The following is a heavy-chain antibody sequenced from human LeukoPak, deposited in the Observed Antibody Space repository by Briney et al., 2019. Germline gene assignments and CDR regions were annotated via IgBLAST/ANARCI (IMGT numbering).Heavy chain of an antibody. Sequence: PSETLSLTCTVSGGSISSYYWSWLRQPPGKGLEWIGYIYYSGSTNYNPSLKSRVTISVDTSKNQFSLKRSSVTAADTAVYYCARFHGTGYRKGSLDYWGQGTLVTVSS. CDR1: GGSISSYY. J-gene: IGHJ4*02. V-gene: IGHV4-59*01. CDR2: IYYSGST. CDR3: ARFHGTGYRKGSLDY. D-gene: IGHD3/OR15-3a*01.